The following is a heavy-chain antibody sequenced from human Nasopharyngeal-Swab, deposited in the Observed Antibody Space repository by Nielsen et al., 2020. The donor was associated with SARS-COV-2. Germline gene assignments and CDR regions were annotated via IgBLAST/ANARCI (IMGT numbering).Heavy chain of an antibody. CDR1: GFTFSSYW. J-gene: IGHJ4*02. Sequence: GESLKISCAASGFTFSSYWMHWVRQAPGKGLVWVSRIDTVDSSPIYAASVKGRFTISRDNAQNTLYLQMNSLTAEDAAVYYCARGVGPQPLPSYFDYWGQGTLVTVSS. CDR2: IDTVDSSP. V-gene: IGHV3-74*01. D-gene: IGHD2-15*01. CDR3: ARGVGPQPLPSYFDY.